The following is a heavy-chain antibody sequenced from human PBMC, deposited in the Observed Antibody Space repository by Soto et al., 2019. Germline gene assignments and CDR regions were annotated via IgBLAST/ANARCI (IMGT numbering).Heavy chain of an antibody. CDR2: INHSGST. J-gene: IGHJ3*02. Sequence: QVQLQQWGAGLLKPSETLSLTCAVYGGSFSGYYWSWIRQPPGKGLEWIGEINHSGSTNYNPSLNSRVTISVDTVKSQFSLKLSSVTAADRAVYYCARGRSYLKLDPFDIWGQGTMVTVSS. V-gene: IGHV4-34*01. CDR3: ARGRSYLKLDPFDI. CDR1: GGSFSGYY. D-gene: IGHD3-10*01.